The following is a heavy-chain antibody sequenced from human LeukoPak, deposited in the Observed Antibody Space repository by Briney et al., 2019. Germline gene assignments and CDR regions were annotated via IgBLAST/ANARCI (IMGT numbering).Heavy chain of an antibody. CDR1: GFTFSSYS. Sequence: GGSLRLSCAASGFTFSSYSMNRVRQAPGKGLEWVSSISSSSSYIYYADSVKGRFTISRDNAKNSLYLQMNSLRAEDTAVYYCARDLKLAVAGSDYWGQGTLVTVSS. CDR3: ARDLKLAVAGSDY. CDR2: ISSSSSYI. J-gene: IGHJ4*02. V-gene: IGHV3-21*01. D-gene: IGHD6-19*01.